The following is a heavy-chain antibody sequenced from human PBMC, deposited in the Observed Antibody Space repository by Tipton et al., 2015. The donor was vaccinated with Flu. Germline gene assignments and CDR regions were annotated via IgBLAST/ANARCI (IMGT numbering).Heavy chain of an antibody. CDR2: ITRTGGNT. CDR3: AKKAFVSGYAHFDY. V-gene: IGHV3-23*01. Sequence: SLRLSCAASGFTLSSYGMSWVRQAPGKGLEWVSTITRTGGNTYYADSVKGRFTISRDNSKNTLYLQMNSLRAEDTAVYYCAKKAFVSGYAHFDYWGQGTLVTVSS. CDR1: GFTLSSYG. J-gene: IGHJ4*02. D-gene: IGHD3-22*01.